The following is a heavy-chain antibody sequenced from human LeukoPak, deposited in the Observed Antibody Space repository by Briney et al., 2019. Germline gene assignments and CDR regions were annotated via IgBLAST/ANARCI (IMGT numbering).Heavy chain of an antibody. CDR2: IYYSGST. J-gene: IGHJ4*02. CDR1: GGSISSYY. V-gene: IGHV4-59*01. Sequence: SETLSLTCTVSGGSISSYYWSWIRQPPGKGLEWIGYIYYSGSTNYNPSLESRVTISVDTSKNQFSLKLSSVTAADTAVYYCACYDSSGYYPGYWGQGTLVTVSS. CDR3: ACYDSSGYYPGY. D-gene: IGHD3-22*01.